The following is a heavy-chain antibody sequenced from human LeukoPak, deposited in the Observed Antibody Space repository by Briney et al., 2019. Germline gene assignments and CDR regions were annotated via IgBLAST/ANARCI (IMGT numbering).Heavy chain of an antibody. J-gene: IGHJ3*02. CDR2: IYYSGST. Sequence: SETLSLTCTVSGGSISSYYWSWIRQPPGKGLEWIGYIYYSGSTNYNPSLKSRVTISVDTSKNQFSLKLSSVTAADTAVYYCAKTQQWLVPYDAFDIWGQGTMVTVSS. D-gene: IGHD6-19*01. CDR3: AKTQQWLVPYDAFDI. CDR1: GGSISSYY. V-gene: IGHV4-59*08.